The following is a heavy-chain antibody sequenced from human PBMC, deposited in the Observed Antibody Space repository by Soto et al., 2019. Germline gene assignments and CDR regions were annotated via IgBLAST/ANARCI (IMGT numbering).Heavy chain of an antibody. CDR3: ARGQLLHYQYGLDV. CDR2: IYYGGIT. J-gene: IGHJ6*02. V-gene: IGHV4-59*07. D-gene: IGHD3-10*01. CDR1: GVPITTFY. Sequence: QVQLQESGPALVRPSDSLSLMCSVSGVPITTFYWSWIRQAPGKGLEYIGYIYYGGITHYNPALNSRVTISVDTANNEFSLKLRSVTAADTAAYYCARGQLLHYQYGLDVWGQGTTVIV.